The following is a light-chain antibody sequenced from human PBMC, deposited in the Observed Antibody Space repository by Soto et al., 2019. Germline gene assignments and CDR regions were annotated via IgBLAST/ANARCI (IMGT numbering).Light chain of an antibody. V-gene: IGKV1-39*01. CDR3: QQSYSSLRT. J-gene: IGKJ1*01. Sequence: DIQMTQSPSSLSASVGDRVTITCRASQNISGSLHWFQQKPGKAPKLLIYAASSLQSGVPSNFAGSGSGTGFTLAINGLQPEDVATYFRQQSYSSLRTFGQGTRVEIK. CDR1: QNISGS. CDR2: AAS.